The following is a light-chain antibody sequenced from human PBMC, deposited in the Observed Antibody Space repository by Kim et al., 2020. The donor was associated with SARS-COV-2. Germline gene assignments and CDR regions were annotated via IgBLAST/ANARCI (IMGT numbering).Light chain of an antibody. Sequence: EIVLTQSPGTLSLSPGKRATLSCRASQSVSSSYLAWYQHKPGQAPRLLIYGASSRATGIPDRFSGSGSGTDFTLTISRLEPEDFAVYYCHQYGGSPNTFGQGTKLEI. CDR1: QSVSSSY. V-gene: IGKV3-20*01. J-gene: IGKJ2*01. CDR3: HQYGGSPNT. CDR2: GAS.